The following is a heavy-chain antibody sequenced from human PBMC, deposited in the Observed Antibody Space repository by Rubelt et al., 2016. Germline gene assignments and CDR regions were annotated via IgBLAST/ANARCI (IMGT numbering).Heavy chain of an antibody. CDR1: EFTFNNYA. CDR2: ISGSGYST. J-gene: IGHJ4*02. D-gene: IGHD5-12*01. Sequence: EVQLLESGGGLVQPGGSLRLSCAASEFTFNNYAMNWVRQAPGKGLEWVSGISGSGYSTYYADSVRGRFTISRDNSKNTLYLQMNSLRAEDTAVYYCAKSGVIVATTHFDYWGQGTLVTVSS. V-gene: IGHV3-23*01. CDR3: AKSGVIVATTHFDY.